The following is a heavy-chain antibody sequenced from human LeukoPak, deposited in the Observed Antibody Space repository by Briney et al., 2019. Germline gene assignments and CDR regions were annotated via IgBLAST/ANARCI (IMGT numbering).Heavy chain of an antibody. CDR3: AKRAMWDLYWYFDL. CDR2: ISGSGVGT. D-gene: IGHD1-26*01. V-gene: IGHV3-23*01. Sequence: PGGSLRLSCAASGFTFSNYAMSWVRQAPGKGLEWVSGISGSGVGTYYKDSVKGRFTISRDNSKDTLYLQMNSLRAEDTAVYYCAKRAMWDLYWYFDLWGRGTLVTVSS. CDR1: GFTFSNYA. J-gene: IGHJ2*01.